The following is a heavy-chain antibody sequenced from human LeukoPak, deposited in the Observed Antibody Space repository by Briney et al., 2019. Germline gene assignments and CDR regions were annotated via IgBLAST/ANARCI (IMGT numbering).Heavy chain of an antibody. CDR2: IIPIFGTA. CDR3: ASPSYDSSGYWGDFDY. Sequence: SVKVSCKASGGTFSSYAISWVRQAPGQGLEWMGGIIPIFGTANYAQKFQGRVTITADKSTSTAYMELSSLRSEDTAVYYCASPSYDSSGYWGDFDYWGQGTLVTVSS. V-gene: IGHV1-69*06. D-gene: IGHD3-22*01. CDR1: GGTFSSYA. J-gene: IGHJ4*02.